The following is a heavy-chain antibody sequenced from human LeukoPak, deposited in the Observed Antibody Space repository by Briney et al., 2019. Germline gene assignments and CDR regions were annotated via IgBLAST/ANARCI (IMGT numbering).Heavy chain of an antibody. V-gene: IGHV3-30*18. Sequence: PGGSLTLSCAASGFTFSSYGMHWVRQAPGEGLEWVAVISYDGSNKYYADSVKGRFTISRDNSKNTLYLQMNSLRAEDTAVYYCAKDSRSAAVYYYYGMDVWGKGTTVTVSS. CDR1: GFTFSSYG. J-gene: IGHJ6*04. D-gene: IGHD2-2*01. CDR3: AKDSRSAAVYYYYGMDV. CDR2: ISYDGSNK.